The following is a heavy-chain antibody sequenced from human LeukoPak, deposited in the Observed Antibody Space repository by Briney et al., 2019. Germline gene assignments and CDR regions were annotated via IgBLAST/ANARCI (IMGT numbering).Heavy chain of an antibody. V-gene: IGHV3-13*01. CDR2: IGKAGDT. CDR1: GFTFSSYD. J-gene: IGHJ6*02. CDR3: VRDPSGWGMDV. Sequence: GSLRLSCVASGFTFSSYDMHWVRQGTGKGLEWVSDIGKAGDTYYADSVKGRFTISRENAKDSLYLQMNSLRAGDTAVYYCVRDPSGWGMDVWGQGTTVIVSS.